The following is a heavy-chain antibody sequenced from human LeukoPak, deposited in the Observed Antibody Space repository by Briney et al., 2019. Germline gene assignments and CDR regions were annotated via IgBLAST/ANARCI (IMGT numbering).Heavy chain of an antibody. J-gene: IGHJ5*02. CDR3: TTGLGLRLLWFGGTWFDP. Sequence: GGSLRLSCAASGFTFSNAWMSWVRQAPGKGLEWVGRIKSKTDGGTTDYAAPVKGRFTISRDDSKNTLYLQMNSLKTEDTAVYYCTTGLGLRLLWFGGTWFDPWGQGTLVTVSS. CDR2: IKSKTDGGTT. D-gene: IGHD3-10*01. CDR1: GFTFSNAW. V-gene: IGHV3-15*01.